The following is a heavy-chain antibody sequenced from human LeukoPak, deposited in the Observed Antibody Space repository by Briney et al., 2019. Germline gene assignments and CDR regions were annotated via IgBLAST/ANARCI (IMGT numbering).Heavy chain of an antibody. CDR3: ARGRISSGWYNLRY. CDR1: GYTFTGYY. D-gene: IGHD6-19*01. CDR2: INPNSGGT. Sequence: SVTVSCKASGYTFTGYYMHWVRPAPGQGLEWMGWINPNSGGTNYAQKFQGRVTMTRDTSISTAYMELSRLRSDDTAVYYCARGRISSGWYNLRYWGQEPVDTVSS. J-gene: IGHJ4*02. V-gene: IGHV1-2*02.